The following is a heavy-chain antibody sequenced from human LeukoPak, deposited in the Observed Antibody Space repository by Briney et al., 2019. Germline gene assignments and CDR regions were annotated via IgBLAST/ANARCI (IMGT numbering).Heavy chain of an antibody. CDR3: ARGEEMATSHFDY. D-gene: IGHD5-24*01. J-gene: IGHJ4*02. Sequence: SETLSLTCSVSGASISNYYWNWIRQPPGKGLEWIGFIYFNGNTNYNPSLKSRVTMSVDTSKYQFSLKLSSVTPSDTAVYYRARGEEMATSHFDYWGQGILVTVSS. CDR1: GASISNYY. V-gene: IGHV4-59*01. CDR2: IYFNGNT.